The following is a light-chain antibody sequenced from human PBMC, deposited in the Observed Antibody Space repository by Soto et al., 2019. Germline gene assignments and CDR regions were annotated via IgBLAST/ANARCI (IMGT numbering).Light chain of an antibody. CDR3: QQRSNWPPWT. CDR2: DAS. J-gene: IGKJ1*01. CDR1: QSVRSY. V-gene: IGKV3-11*01. Sequence: EIVLTQSPATLSLSPGERPTLSCRASQSVRSYLAWYQQKPGQAPRLLIYDASNRATGIPARFSGSGSGTDFTLTISSLEPEDFAVYYCQQRSNWPPWTFGQGTKVEIK.